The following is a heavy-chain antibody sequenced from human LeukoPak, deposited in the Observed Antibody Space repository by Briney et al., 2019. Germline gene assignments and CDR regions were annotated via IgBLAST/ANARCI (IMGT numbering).Heavy chain of an antibody. CDR2: IYYSGST. Sequence: SETLSLTCTVSGGSISSYYWSWIRQPPGKGLEWVGYIYYSGSTNYNPSLKSRVTISVDTSKNQFSLKLSSVTAADTAVYYCARGPRQQLVLYYWFDPWGQGTLVTVSS. D-gene: IGHD6-13*01. V-gene: IGHV4-59*01. J-gene: IGHJ5*02. CDR3: ARGPRQQLVLYYWFDP. CDR1: GGSISSYY.